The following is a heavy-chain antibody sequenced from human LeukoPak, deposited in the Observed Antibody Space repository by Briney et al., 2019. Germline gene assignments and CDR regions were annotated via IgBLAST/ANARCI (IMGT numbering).Heavy chain of an antibody. CDR2: INSDGSST. D-gene: IGHD4-17*01. J-gene: IGHJ4*02. V-gene: IGHV3-74*01. CDR3: ARAGDYGDYLDY. CDR1: GFTFSSYW. Sequence: GGSLRLSCAASGFTFSSYWMHWVRHAPGKGLVWVSRINSDGSSTSYADSVKGRFTISRDNAKNTLYLQMNSLRAEDTAVYYCARAGDYGDYLDYWGQGTLVTVSS.